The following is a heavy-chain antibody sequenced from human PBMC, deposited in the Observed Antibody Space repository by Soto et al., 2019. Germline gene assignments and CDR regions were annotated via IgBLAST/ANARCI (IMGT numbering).Heavy chain of an antibody. CDR2: IYYSGST. V-gene: IGHV4-30-4*01. D-gene: IGHD5-12*01. Sequence: QVQLQESGPGLVKPSQTLSLTCTVSGGSISSGDYHWTWIRQPPGKGLEWIGYIYYSGSTYYNPYLKSRRTISVDKSKNQFARKLSDVTAADTAVYYRVRERWLQRGYGDYWGQGTLVTVSS. CDR1: GGSISSGDYH. CDR3: VRERWLQRGYGDY. J-gene: IGHJ4*02.